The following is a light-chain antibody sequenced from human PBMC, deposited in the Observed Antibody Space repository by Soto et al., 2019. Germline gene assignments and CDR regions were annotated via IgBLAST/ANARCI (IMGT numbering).Light chain of an antibody. V-gene: IGKV3D-15*01. CDR2: GAS. J-gene: IGKJ5*01. CDR1: QSVSSN. CDR3: QQLNNWPLT. Sequence: IVLTQAPTTRSVSSWETATVPSMASQSVSSNLAWYQQKHGQAPRXXXSGASTRATGVPARFSGSVSGAEGTITITSLKHEDGSVYGCQQLNNWPLTFGPGTRLEIK.